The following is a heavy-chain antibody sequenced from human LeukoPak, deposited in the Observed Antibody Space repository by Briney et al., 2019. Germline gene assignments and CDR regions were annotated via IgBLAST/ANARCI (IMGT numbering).Heavy chain of an antibody. Sequence: GSSVKVSYKASGYTFTSYYMYWVRQAPGQGLEWMEIINPRGGSTSYAQKFQGRITVTRATSTSTNSMELSSLRSEETAVSYCSRGTAFDSWLRPFGYWGQGTLVTVSS. CDR2: INPRGGST. D-gene: IGHD5-12*01. CDR3: SRGTAFDSWLRPFGY. J-gene: IGHJ4*02. V-gene: IGHV1-46*01. CDR1: GYTFTSYY.